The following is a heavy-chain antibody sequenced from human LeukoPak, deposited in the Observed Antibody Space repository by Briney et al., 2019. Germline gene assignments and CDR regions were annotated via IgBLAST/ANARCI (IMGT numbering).Heavy chain of an antibody. D-gene: IGHD5-18*01. Sequence: QTGGSLRLSCAASGFTFSSYWMHWVRQAPGKELVRVSRIDSDGSSTSYADSVKGRFTISRDNARNSLYLQMDSLRDEDTAVYYCARDRHTAMVYYYYYMDVWGTGTTVTVSS. V-gene: IGHV3-74*01. CDR1: GFTFSSYW. J-gene: IGHJ6*03. CDR3: ARDRHTAMVYYYYYMDV. CDR2: IDSDGSST.